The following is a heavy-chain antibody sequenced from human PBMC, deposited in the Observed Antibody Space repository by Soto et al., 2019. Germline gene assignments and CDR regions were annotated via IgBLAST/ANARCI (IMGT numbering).Heavy chain of an antibody. Sequence: QVQLVESGGGVVQPGRSLSLSCAASGFTFSSYGMHWVRQAPGKGLEWVAVISYDGSNKYYADSVKGRFTISRDNSKNTLYLQMNSLRAEDTAVYYCAKDNGDLGGFDYWGQGTLVTVSS. CDR2: ISYDGSNK. CDR1: GFTFSSYG. V-gene: IGHV3-30*18. J-gene: IGHJ4*02. CDR3: AKDNGDLGGFDY. D-gene: IGHD4-17*01.